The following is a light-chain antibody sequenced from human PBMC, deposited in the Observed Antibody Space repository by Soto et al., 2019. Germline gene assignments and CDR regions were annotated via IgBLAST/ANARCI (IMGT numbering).Light chain of an antibody. CDR1: QSVSSN. V-gene: IGKV3-15*01. Sequence: EIVMTQSPATLSVSPGERATLSCRASQSVSSNLAWYQQKPGLPPTLLIHDSSTRATGVPTRFSGSGSGTEFSLTINGLLSEDFVVYYCQQYNDWAPITSGQGTRLEIK. J-gene: IGKJ5*01. CDR2: DSS. CDR3: QQYNDWAPIT.